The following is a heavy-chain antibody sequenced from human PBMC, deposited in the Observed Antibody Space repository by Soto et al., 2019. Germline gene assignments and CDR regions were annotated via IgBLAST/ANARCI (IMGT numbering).Heavy chain of an antibody. Sequence: QITLKESGPTLVKPTQTLTLTCTFSGFSLSTTGVGVGWIRQPPGKALECLALIYWDDDKRYSPSLTNRLTITKDTSKNQVVLTMTNMHPVDTGTYFCAYRPSLDWGHFDSWGQGTPVTVSS. V-gene: IGHV2-5*02. J-gene: IGHJ4*02. D-gene: IGHD7-27*01. CDR3: AYRPSLDWGHFDS. CDR1: GFSLSTTGVG. CDR2: IYWDDDK.